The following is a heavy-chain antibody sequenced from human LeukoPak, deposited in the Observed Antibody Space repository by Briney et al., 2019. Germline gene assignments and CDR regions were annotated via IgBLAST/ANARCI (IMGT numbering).Heavy chain of an antibody. D-gene: IGHD5-18*01. CDR1: GGSISSYY. CDR3: ARSPRGYSYGDIDY. CDR2: IYYSGST. Sequence: PSETLSLTCTVSGGSISSYYWSWIRQPPGKGLEWIGYIYYSGSTNYNPSLKSRVTISVDTSKNQFSLKLSSVTAADTAVYYCARSPRGYSYGDIDYWGQGTQVTVSS. V-gene: IGHV4-59*01. J-gene: IGHJ4*02.